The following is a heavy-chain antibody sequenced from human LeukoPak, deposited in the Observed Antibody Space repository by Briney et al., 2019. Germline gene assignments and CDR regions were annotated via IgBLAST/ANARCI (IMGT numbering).Heavy chain of an antibody. V-gene: IGHV4-39*01. CDR1: GDSISTSNSY. J-gene: IGHJ4*02. Sequence: SETLSLTCTVSGDSISTSNSYWGWIRQPPGKGLEWIGSIYYSGNTYYNASLKSRVTISVDTSKNQFSLKFTSVTAADTAVYYCASGGDYGDYGALDYWGQGTLVTVSS. CDR2: IYYSGNT. D-gene: IGHD4-17*01. CDR3: ASGGDYGDYGALDY.